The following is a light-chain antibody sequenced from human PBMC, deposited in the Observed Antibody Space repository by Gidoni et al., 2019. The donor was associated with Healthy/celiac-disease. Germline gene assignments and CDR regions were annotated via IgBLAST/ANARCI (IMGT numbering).Light chain of an antibody. Sequence: DIQMTQSPSTLSASVGDRVTITCRASHSISSWLAWYQKKPGKAPKLMIYESSSLESGVPSRFRGSGSGTEFTLTINSLQPDDFATYYCQQYKSYTWTFGQXTKVEIK. CDR3: QQYKSYTWT. V-gene: IGKV1-5*01. CDR1: HSISSW. CDR2: ESS. J-gene: IGKJ1*01.